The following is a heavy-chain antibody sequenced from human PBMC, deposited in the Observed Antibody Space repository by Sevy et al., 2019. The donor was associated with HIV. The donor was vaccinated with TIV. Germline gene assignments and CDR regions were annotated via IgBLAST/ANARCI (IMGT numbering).Heavy chain of an antibody. J-gene: IGHJ6*04. CDR1: GFTFSSYW. CDR2: IEEDGSEK. D-gene: IGHD3-16*01. CDR3: ARGSRLTDV. V-gene: IGHV3-7*01. Sequence: GESLKISCAASGFTFSSYWMSWVRQAPGKGLEGVAKIEEDGSEKQCVDSVKGRFTISRDNAKNSLYLQMNSLRAEDTAVYYCARGSRLTDVWGKGTTVTVSS.